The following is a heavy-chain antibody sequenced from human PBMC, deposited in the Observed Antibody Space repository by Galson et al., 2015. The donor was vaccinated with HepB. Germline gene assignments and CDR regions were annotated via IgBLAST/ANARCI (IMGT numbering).Heavy chain of an antibody. CDR3: TKGRRPGIYTSSWYLDY. CDR2: IWYDGSNK. Sequence: SLRLSCAASGFTFSTYGMHWVRQAPGKGLEWVAVIWYDGSNKYYADSVKGRFTISRDNSKNTLYLQMNSLRAEDTAVYYCTKGRRPGIYTSSWYLDYWGQGTLVTVSS. CDR1: GFTFSTYG. V-gene: IGHV3-33*06. J-gene: IGHJ4*02. D-gene: IGHD6-13*01.